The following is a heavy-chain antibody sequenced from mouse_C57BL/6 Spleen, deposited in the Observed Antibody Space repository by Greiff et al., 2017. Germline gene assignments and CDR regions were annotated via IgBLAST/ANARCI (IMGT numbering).Heavy chain of an antibody. CDR3: ARTTVVVNYAMDY. J-gene: IGHJ4*01. CDR2: IYPNSGST. V-gene: IGHV1-64*01. Sequence: QVQLQQPGAELVKPGASVKLSCKASGYTFTSYWMHWVKQRPGQGLEWIGLIYPNSGSTNYNEKFKSKATLTVGISSSTAYMQLSSLTSEDSAVFYYARTTVVVNYAMDYWGQGTSVTVAT. CDR1: GYTFTSYW. D-gene: IGHD1-1*01.